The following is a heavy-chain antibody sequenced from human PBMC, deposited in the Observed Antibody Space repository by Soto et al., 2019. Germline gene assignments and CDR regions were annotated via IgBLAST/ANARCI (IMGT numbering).Heavy chain of an antibody. CDR1: GFSLSRYG. CDR2: LWSNGIKT. CDR3: ARDLHYWSLLIDH. J-gene: IGHJ4*02. V-gene: IGHV3-33*01. D-gene: IGHD2-8*02. Sequence: PGGSLRLSCTASGFSLSRYGLHWVRQAPGKGLQWVAGLWSNGIKTSYTDSVKGRSTISRDTSKNMLYLQMNTLGAEDTAVYYCARDLHYWSLLIDHWGQGTLVTVSS.